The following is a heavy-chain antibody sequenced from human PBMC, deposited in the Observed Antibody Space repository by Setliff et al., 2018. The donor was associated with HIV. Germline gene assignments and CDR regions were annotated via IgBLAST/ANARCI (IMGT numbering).Heavy chain of an antibody. CDR3: ARGPKLTTRKEGVFDT. D-gene: IGHD4-17*01. CDR2: VYYSGTT. CDR1: AFTVSSYY. Sequence: SETLSLTCSVSAFTVSSYYWNFFRQPPGGGLEWIGCVYYSGTTNYSPSLKSRVTISIDTSKNQFSLRLTSVTAADTAMYYCARGPKLTTRKEGVFDTWGRGTMVTVSS. V-gene: IGHV4-59*02. J-gene: IGHJ3*02.